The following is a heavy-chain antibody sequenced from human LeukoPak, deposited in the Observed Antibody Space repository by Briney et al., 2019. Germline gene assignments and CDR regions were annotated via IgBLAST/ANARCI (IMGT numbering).Heavy chain of an antibody. CDR1: GFTFSSYA. J-gene: IGHJ4*02. Sequence: GGSLRLSCAASGFTFSSYAMHWVRQAPGKGLEWVAVISYDGSNKYYADSVKGRFTISRDNSKNTLYLQMNSLRAEDTAVYYCARARSIGVVVPAAILTPDYWGQGTLVTVSS. V-gene: IGHV3-30-3*01. D-gene: IGHD2-2*02. CDR2: ISYDGSNK. CDR3: ARARSIGVVVPAAILTPDY.